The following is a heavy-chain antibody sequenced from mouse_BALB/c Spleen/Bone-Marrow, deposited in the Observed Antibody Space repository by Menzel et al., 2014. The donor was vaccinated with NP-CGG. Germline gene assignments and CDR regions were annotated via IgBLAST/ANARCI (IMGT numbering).Heavy chain of an antibody. CDR1: GFTFSDSY. Sequence: EVKVEESGGGLVQPGGSLKLSCATSGFTFSDSYMYWVRQPPKKRLEWVAYISNGVGNTYYPDTVKGRFTISRDNAKNTLFLQMSHMKSEDTAMYYCTRRMMPTRAMDFWGQGTSVTVSS. CDR2: ISNGVGNT. J-gene: IGHJ4*01. D-gene: IGHD2-3*01. CDR3: TRRMMPTRAMDF. V-gene: IGHV5-12*02.